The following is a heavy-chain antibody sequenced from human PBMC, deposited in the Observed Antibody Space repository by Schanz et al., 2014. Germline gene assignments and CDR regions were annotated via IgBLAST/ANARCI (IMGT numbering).Heavy chain of an antibody. CDR3: AKVAPAATYLDS. D-gene: IGHD2-2*01. V-gene: IGHV3-48*04. CDR1: GFTFSSYG. Sequence: EVQLVESGGGVVQPGRSRRLSCEASGFTFSSYGMHWVRQAPGKGLEWVSDISASGDSTHYADSVKGRFTISRDNAKNSLFLQMNSLSAEDTAVYYCAKVAPAATYLDSWGLGTLVTVSS. CDR2: ISASGDST. J-gene: IGHJ4*02.